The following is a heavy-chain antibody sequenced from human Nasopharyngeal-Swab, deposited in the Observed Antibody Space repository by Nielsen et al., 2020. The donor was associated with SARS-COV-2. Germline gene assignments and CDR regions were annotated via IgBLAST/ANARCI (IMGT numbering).Heavy chain of an antibody. V-gene: IGHV4-34*01. CDR1: GGSFSGYY. D-gene: IGHD1-26*01. J-gene: IGHJ2*01. CDR3: ARGLYSGSHEYFDL. Sequence: SETLSLTCAVYGGSFSGYYWSWIRQPPGKGLEWIGEINHSGSTNYNPSLQSRVTISVDTSKNQFSLKLSSVTAADTAVYYCARGLYSGSHEYFDLWGRGTLVTVSS. CDR2: INHSGST.